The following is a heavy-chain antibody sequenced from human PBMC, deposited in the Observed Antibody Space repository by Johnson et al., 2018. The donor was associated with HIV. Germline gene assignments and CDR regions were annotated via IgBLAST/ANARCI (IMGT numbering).Heavy chain of an antibody. J-gene: IGHJ3*02. V-gene: IGHV3-9*01. D-gene: IGHD6-19*01. Sequence: VQLVESGGGVVQPGRSRRVSCAASGFIFEHYAMHWVRQAPGKGLEWVPGISWNSGTIAYADSVKGRFTISRDNAKNSLFLQMTSLRTEDTAFYYCAKDIEPGGGNFLVGTFHIWGQGTMVTVSS. CDR1: GFIFEHYA. CDR2: ISWNSGTI. CDR3: AKDIEPGGGNFLVGTFHI.